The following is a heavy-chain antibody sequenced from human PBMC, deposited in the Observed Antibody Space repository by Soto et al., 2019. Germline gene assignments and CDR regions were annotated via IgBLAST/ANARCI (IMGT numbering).Heavy chain of an antibody. D-gene: IGHD2-21*02. J-gene: IGHJ4*02. CDR3: AKDKRPHIVVVTATDY. Sequence: VGSLRLSCAASGFTFSSYAMSWVRQAPGKGLEWVSAISGSGGSTYYADSVKGRFTISRDNSKNTLYLQMNSLRAEDTAVYYCAKDKRPHIVVVTATDYWGQGTLVTVS. V-gene: IGHV3-23*01. CDR1: GFTFSSYA. CDR2: ISGSGGST.